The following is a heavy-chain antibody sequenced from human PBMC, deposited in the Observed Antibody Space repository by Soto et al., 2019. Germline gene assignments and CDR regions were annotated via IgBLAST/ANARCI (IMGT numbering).Heavy chain of an antibody. V-gene: IGHV4-4*02. Sequence: QVQLQESGPGLVKPSGTLSLTCTVSGGSISTSQWWSWLRQPPGKGLGWIGEIYHSGSSNYNASLKSRVTISVDKSKNQFSLKMNSVAAADTAVYYCASKTYESKGTFDYWGQGTLVTVSS. CDR3: ASKTYESKGTFDY. D-gene: IGHD3-22*01. J-gene: IGHJ4*02. CDR2: IYHSGSS. CDR1: GGSISTSQW.